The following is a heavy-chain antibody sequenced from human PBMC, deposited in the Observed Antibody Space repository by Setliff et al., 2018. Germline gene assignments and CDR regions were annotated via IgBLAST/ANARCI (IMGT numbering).Heavy chain of an antibody. CDR3: ARLSWNGLRYYGLDV. CDR1: GVSISSYY. J-gene: IGHJ6*02. CDR2: IQKSGGT. Sequence: SETLSLTCNVSGVSISSYYWSWIRQPPGKGLESIGYIQKSGGTNYNPALKSRATISGDTSTNHFSLKLRSVTAADTAVYYCARLSWNGLRYYGLDVWGQGTTVTVSS. D-gene: IGHD3-3*01. V-gene: IGHV4-59*01.